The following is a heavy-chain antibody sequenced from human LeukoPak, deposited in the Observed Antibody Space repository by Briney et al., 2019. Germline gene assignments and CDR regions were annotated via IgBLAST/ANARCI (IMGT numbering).Heavy chain of an antibody. CDR1: GLTFSSYG. J-gene: IGHJ4*02. V-gene: IGHV3-23*01. D-gene: IGHD5-18*01. CDR3: AKVPPLRGGYSYGHDY. CDR2: ITGDGTTT. Sequence: GVSLRLSCEASGLTFSSYGMSWVRQAPGKGLQWVSAITGDGTTTYYADSVKGRFTISRDNSKNMLYLQMSRLRAEDTAVYYCAKVPPLRGGYSYGHDYWGQGTLVTVSS.